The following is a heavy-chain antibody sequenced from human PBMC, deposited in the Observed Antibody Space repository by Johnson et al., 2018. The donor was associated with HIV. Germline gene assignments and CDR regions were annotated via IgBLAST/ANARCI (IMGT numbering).Heavy chain of an antibody. J-gene: IGHJ3*02. D-gene: IGHD6-13*01. V-gene: IGHV3-30*02. CDR2: IRYDGNNK. Sequence: QMMLVESGGGVVQPGKSLRLSCAASGFIFSSYGMHWVRQAPGKGLEWVAFIRYDGNNKYYTESVKGRFTISRENSKNTLYLQMNSLRSEDTAVYYCARDGGIATALDGFDIWGQGTMVTVSS. CDR1: GFIFSSYG. CDR3: ARDGGIATALDGFDI.